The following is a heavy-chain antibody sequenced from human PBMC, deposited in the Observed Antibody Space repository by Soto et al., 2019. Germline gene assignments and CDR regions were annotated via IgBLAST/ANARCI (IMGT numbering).Heavy chain of an antibody. Sequence: GGSLRLSCAASGFTFSSYAMHWVRQAPGKGLEWVAVISYDGSNKYYADSVKGRFTISRDNSKNTLYLQMNSLRAEDTAVYYCARECSTSCYPHRPLDYWGQGTMVIVSS. J-gene: IGHJ4*02. CDR2: ISYDGSNK. D-gene: IGHD2-2*01. CDR1: GFTFSSYA. V-gene: IGHV3-30-3*01. CDR3: ARECSTSCYPHRPLDY.